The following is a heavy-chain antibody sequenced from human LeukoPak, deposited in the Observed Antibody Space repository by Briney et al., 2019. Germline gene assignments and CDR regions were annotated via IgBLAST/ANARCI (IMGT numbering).Heavy chain of an antibody. J-gene: IGHJ4*02. V-gene: IGHV3-23*01. Sequence: GSLRLSCAASGFTFSSHAMSWVRQAPGKGLEWVSAISGSGGSTYYADSVKGRFTISRDNSKNTLYLQMNSLRAEDTAVYYCAKGSSGTAMVAYYFDYWGQGTLVTVSS. CDR2: ISGSGGST. CDR3: AKGSSGTAMVAYYFDY. D-gene: IGHD5-18*01. CDR1: GFTFSSHA.